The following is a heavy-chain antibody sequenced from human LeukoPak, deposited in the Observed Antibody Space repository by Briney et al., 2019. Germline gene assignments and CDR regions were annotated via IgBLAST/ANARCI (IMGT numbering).Heavy chain of an antibody. CDR3: AREGSCSGGSCYHVNWFDP. Sequence: ASVKVSCKASGYTFTGYYMHWVRQAPGQGLEWMGWINPNSGGTNFAQKFQGRVTMTRDTSISTAYMELSRLRSDDTAVYYCAREGSCSGGSCYHVNWFDPWGQGTLVIVSS. V-gene: IGHV1-2*02. CDR1: GYTFTGYY. CDR2: INPNSGGT. D-gene: IGHD2-15*01. J-gene: IGHJ5*02.